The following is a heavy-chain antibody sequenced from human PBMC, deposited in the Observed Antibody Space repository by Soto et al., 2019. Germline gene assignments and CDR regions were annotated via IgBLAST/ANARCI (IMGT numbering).Heavy chain of an antibody. CDR3: ARVPVGTGYYTQTYYFDY. Sequence: APVKVYCKASGYNFTSYGISCVRQAPGQGLEWMGWISAYNGNTNYAQKLQGRVTMTTDTSTSTAYMELRSLRSDDTAVYYCARVPVGTGYYTQTYYFDYWGQGTLVTVSS. D-gene: IGHD3-3*01. V-gene: IGHV1-18*01. J-gene: IGHJ4*02. CDR1: GYNFTSYG. CDR2: ISAYNGNT.